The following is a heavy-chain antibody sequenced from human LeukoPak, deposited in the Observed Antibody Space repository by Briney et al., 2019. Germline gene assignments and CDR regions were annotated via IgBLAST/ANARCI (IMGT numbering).Heavy chain of an antibody. J-gene: IGHJ6*03. CDR1: GFTFNSYA. CDR2: ISGSGGST. CDR3: ASEQLYYYYYMDV. D-gene: IGHD2-2*01. V-gene: IGHV3-23*01. Sequence: GGSLRLSCAASGFTFNSYAMSWVRRAPGKGLEWVSGISGSGGSTYYGDSVRGRFTISRDNAKNSLYLQMNSLRAEDTAVYYCASEQLYYYYYMDVWGKGTTVTVSS.